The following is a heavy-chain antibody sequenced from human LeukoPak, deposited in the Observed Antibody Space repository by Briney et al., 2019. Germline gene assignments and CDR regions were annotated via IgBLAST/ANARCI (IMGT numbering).Heavy chain of an antibody. CDR1: GFTLSIYS. V-gene: IGHV3-21*01. D-gene: IGHD2-2*01. CDR3: ARELPAYCSGTTCYAPYYGMDV. Sequence: GGSLRLSCAASGFTLSIYSMNWVRQAPGKGLEWVSSISSSISYIYYADSLKGRITISRDNAKNSLYLQMNSLRAEDTAVYYCARELPAYCSGTTCYAPYYGMDVWGKGTTVTVSS. CDR2: ISSSISYI. J-gene: IGHJ6*04.